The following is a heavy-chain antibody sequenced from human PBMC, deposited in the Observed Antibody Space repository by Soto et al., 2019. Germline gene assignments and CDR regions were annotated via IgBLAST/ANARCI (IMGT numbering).Heavy chain of an antibody. D-gene: IGHD3-10*01. Sequence: QVQLQESGPGLVKPSQTLSLTCTVSGGSISSGGYYWSWIRQHPGKGLEWIGYIYYSGSTYYNPSPKSRVTITVDTSNNQCSLTLSSVTAADTAVYYCARVKGYGSGPFAYWGQGTLVTVSS. CDR1: GGSISSGGYY. CDR2: IYYSGST. CDR3: ARVKGYGSGPFAY. V-gene: IGHV4-31*03. J-gene: IGHJ4*02.